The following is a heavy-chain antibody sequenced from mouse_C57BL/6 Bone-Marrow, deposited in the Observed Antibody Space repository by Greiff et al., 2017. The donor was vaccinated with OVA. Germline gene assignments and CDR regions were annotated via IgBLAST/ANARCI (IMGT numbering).Heavy chain of an antibody. Sequence: VQLQQSGPELVKPGASVKISCKASGYSFTDYNMNWVKQSNGKSLEWIGVINPNFGTTSYNQKFQGKATLTVDQSSSTAYMQLNSLTSEDSAVDYCAPLLRAWFAYWGQGTLVTVSA. D-gene: IGHD1-2*01. J-gene: IGHJ3*01. CDR2: INPNFGTT. CDR1: GYSFTDYN. CDR3: APLLRAWFAY. V-gene: IGHV1-39*01.